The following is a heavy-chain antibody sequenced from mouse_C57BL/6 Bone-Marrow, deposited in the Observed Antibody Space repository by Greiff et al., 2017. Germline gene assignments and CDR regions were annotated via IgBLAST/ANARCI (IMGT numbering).Heavy chain of an antibody. Sequence: VQLQQSGAELVRPGASVKLSCTASGFNIKDDYMHWVKQRPEQGLAWIGWIDPENGDTEYASKFQGKATITADTPSNTAYLQLSSLTSEDTAVYYCTTWGGCSYAMDYWGQGTSVTVSS. V-gene: IGHV14-4*01. CDR2: IDPENGDT. CDR3: TTWGGCSYAMDY. D-gene: IGHD6-1*01. J-gene: IGHJ4*01. CDR1: GFNIKDDY.